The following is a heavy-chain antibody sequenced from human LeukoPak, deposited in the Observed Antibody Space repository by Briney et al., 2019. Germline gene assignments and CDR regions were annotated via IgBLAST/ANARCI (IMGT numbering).Heavy chain of an antibody. J-gene: IGHJ4*02. CDR3: AKDRWDIYYGSGGPVYYFDY. V-gene: IGHV3-23*01. Sequence: PGGSLRLSCAASGFTFSSYAMSWVRQAPGKGLEWVSAISGSGGSTYYADSVKGRFTISRDNSKNTLYLQMNSLRAEDTAVYYCAKDRWDIYYGSGGPVYYFDYWGQGTLVTVSS. CDR2: ISGSGGST. CDR1: GFTFSSYA. D-gene: IGHD3-10*01.